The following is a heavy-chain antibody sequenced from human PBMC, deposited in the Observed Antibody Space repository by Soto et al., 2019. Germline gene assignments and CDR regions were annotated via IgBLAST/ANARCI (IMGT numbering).Heavy chain of an antibody. CDR3: ARGAGYDFWSGYYKYYYYGMDV. V-gene: IGHV4-34*01. Sequence: SETLSLTCAVYGGSFSGYYWSWIRQPPGKGLEWIGEINHSGSTNYNPSLKSRVTISVDTSKNQFSLKLSSVTAADTAVYYCARGAGYDFWSGYYKYYYYGMDVWGQGTTVT. CDR2: INHSGST. D-gene: IGHD3-3*01. CDR1: GGSFSGYY. J-gene: IGHJ6*02.